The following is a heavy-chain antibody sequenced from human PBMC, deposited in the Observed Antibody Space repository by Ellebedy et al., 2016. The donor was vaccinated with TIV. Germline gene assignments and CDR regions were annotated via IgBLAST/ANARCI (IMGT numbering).Heavy chain of an antibody. CDR1: GFTFSSYW. J-gene: IGHJ4*02. Sequence: GESLKISXAASGFTFSSYWMSWVRQAPGKGLEWVANIKQDGSEKYYVDSVKGRFTISRDNAKNSLYLQMNSLRAEDTAVYYCAREVAARRSDYWGQGTLVTVSS. V-gene: IGHV3-7*01. D-gene: IGHD6-6*01. CDR2: IKQDGSEK. CDR3: AREVAARRSDY.